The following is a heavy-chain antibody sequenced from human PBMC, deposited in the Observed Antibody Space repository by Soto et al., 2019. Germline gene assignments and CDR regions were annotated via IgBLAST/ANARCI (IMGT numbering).Heavy chain of an antibody. Sequence: EVQLVESGGGLIQPGGSLRLSCAASGFTFSSNDMNWVRQAPGKGLEWVSLIYSGGSTYYADSVKGRFTIARDNSKNTLYIQMSRLTAADTAVYYCATRPLLPGAPWGQAPMVTVSS. CDR2: IYSGGST. CDR1: GFTFSSND. V-gene: IGHV3-53*01. J-gene: IGHJ3*01. D-gene: IGHD3-22*01. CDR3: ATRPLLPGAP.